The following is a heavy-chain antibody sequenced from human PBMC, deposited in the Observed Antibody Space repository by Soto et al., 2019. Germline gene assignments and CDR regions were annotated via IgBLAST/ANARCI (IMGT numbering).Heavy chain of an antibody. V-gene: IGHV3-21*01. Sequence: EVQLVESGGGLVKPGGSLRLSCAASGFTFSSYSMNWVRQAPGKGLEWVSSISSSSSYIYYADSVKGRFTISRDNAKNSLYLQMNSLRAEDTAVYYCARDRGQWVATEIDYWGQGTLVTVSS. CDR1: GFTFSSYS. CDR2: ISSSSSYI. J-gene: IGHJ4*02. CDR3: ARDRGQWVATEIDY. D-gene: IGHD5-12*01.